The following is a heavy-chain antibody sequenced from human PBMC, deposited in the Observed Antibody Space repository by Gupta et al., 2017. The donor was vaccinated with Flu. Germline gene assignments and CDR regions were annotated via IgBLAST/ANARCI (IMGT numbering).Heavy chain of an antibody. Sequence: QLQLQESGPGLVKPSETLSLTCTVSGGSIVSSDYYWSWIRQPPGKGLEYIGSVYYGVSTYYNHFLESRVTISIDTSKNQFSLKLISVTAADTALDDGARSGAYFDSWGQGSLVTVSS. D-gene: IGHD4-17*01. CDR2: VYYGVST. CDR3: ARSGAYFDS. J-gene: IGHJ4*02. V-gene: IGHV4-39*01. CDR1: GGSIVSSDYY.